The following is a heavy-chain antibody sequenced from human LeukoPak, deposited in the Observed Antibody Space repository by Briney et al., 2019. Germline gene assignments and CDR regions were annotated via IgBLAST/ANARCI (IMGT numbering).Heavy chain of an antibody. D-gene: IGHD2-2*01. Sequence: ASVKVSCKASGYTFTSYGINWVRQAPGQGLEWMGWISAYNGNTNYAQKLQGRVTMTTDTSTSTAYMELRSLRSDDTAVYYCARDGEYCSSTSCRENWFDPWGQGTLVTVSS. J-gene: IGHJ5*02. CDR3: ARDGEYCSSTSCRENWFDP. CDR1: GYTFTSYG. CDR2: ISAYNGNT. V-gene: IGHV1-18*01.